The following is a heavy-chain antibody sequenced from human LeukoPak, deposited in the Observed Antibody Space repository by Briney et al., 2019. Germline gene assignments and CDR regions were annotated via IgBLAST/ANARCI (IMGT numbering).Heavy chain of an antibody. Sequence: GASVKVSCKASVYTFTSYHLHWVRQAPGQGLEWLAIINPSGGSTSYAQNFQGRVTMTRDTSTSTVYMELSSLRSEDTAVYYCARADLFAFDYWGQGTLVTVSS. CDR1: VYTFTSYH. CDR3: ARADLFAFDY. V-gene: IGHV1-46*01. CDR2: INPSGGST. J-gene: IGHJ4*02. D-gene: IGHD2-21*01.